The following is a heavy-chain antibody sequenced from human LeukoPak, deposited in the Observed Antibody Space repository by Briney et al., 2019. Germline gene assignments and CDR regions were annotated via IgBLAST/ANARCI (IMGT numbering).Heavy chain of an antibody. CDR3: ARVKGRDPGLSY. CDR1: GYTFTGYY. V-gene: IGHV1-2*02. J-gene: IGHJ4*02. Sequence: GASVNVSCKASGYTFTGYYIHWVRQAPGQGLEWVGWINPNSGGAHYPQKFQGRVTMTGDTSISTAYMEVNRLRSDDTAVYYCARVKGRDPGLSYWGQGALVTVSS. D-gene: IGHD3-10*01. CDR2: INPNSGGA.